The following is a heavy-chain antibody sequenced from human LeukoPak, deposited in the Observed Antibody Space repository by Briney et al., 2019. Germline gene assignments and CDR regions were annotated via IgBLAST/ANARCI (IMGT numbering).Heavy chain of an antibody. V-gene: IGHV3-23*01. D-gene: IGHD3-22*01. J-gene: IGHJ4*02. CDR3: AKADNYDSSGIDY. CDR2: ISGSGGST. CDR1: GFTFSGYA. Sequence: GGSLRLSCAASGFTFSGYAMSWVRQAPGRGLEWVSAISGSGGSTYYADSVKGRFTISRDNSKNTLYLQMNSLRAEDTAVYYCAKADNYDSSGIDYWGQGTLVTVSS.